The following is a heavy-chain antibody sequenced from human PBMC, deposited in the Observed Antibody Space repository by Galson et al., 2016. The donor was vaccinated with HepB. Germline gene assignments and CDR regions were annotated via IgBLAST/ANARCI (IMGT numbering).Heavy chain of an antibody. CDR2: MWNDAKSK. V-gene: IGHV3-33*03. CDR3: ARYYDILTGYSNYGMDV. Sequence: SLRLSCAASGFTFSLSGMHWVRQAPGKGLEWVAIMWNDAKSKYYADSVQGRFTISRDNAKNSLYLQMNSLRAEDTAVYYCARYYDILTGYSNYGMDVWGQGTTVTVSS. D-gene: IGHD3-9*01. J-gene: IGHJ6*02. CDR1: GFTFSLSG.